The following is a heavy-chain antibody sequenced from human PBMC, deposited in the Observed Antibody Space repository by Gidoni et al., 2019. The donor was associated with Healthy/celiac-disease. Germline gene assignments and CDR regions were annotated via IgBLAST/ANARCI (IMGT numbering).Heavy chain of an antibody. Sequence: QVQLVQSGAEVKKPGASVKVSCKASGYTFTSYYMHWVRQAPGQGLEWMGIINPSGGSTSYAQKFQGRVTMTRDTSTSTVYMELSSLRSEDTAVYYCARDHCSSTSCYVYAFDIWGQGTMVTVSS. J-gene: IGHJ3*02. CDR3: ARDHCSSTSCYVYAFDI. V-gene: IGHV1-46*03. CDR2: INPSGGST. D-gene: IGHD2-2*01. CDR1: GYTFTSYY.